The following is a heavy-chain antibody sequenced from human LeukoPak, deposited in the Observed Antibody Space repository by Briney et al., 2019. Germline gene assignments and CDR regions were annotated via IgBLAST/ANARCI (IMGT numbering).Heavy chain of an antibody. V-gene: IGHV4-61*02. CDR2: IYTSGST. CDR1: GGSISSGSYY. CDR3: ARVSGSYRWYFDY. J-gene: IGHJ4*02. Sequence: SQTLSLTCTVSGGSISSGSYYWSWIRQPAGKGLEWIGRIYTSGSTNYKPSLKSRVTISVDTSKNQFSLKLSSVTAADTAVYYCARVSGSYRWYFDYWGQGTLVTVSS. D-gene: IGHD1-26*01.